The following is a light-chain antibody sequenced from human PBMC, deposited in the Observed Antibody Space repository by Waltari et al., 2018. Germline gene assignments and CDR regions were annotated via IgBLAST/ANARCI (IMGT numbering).Light chain of an antibody. CDR3: CSYAGSSTYVV. V-gene: IGLV2-23*02. CDR2: EVR. CDR1: SSDVGSYNL. Sequence: QSALTQPASVSGSPGQSITISCTGTSSDVGSYNLVSWYQQHPGKAPKPMIYEVRKRPSGVSNRFSGSKSGNTASLTISGLQAEDEAYYYCCSYAGSSTYVVFGGGTKLTVL. J-gene: IGLJ2*01.